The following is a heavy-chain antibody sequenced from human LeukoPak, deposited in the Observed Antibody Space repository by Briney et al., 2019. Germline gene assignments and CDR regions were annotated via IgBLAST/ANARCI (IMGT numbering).Heavy chain of an antibody. J-gene: IGHJ4*02. CDR3: AKFDAIPLFDF. CDR1: GFTFSSYA. D-gene: IGHD2-21*01. V-gene: IGHV3-23*01. CDR2: ISDSSGVT. Sequence: PGGSVSFSCAASGFTFSSYAISWLRQAPGQGLDCVAGISDSSGVTYNADSVKGRFNISRDNSKKTVSLQMNSLRPEDTAVYYCAKFDAIPLFDFWGQGALVIVSS.